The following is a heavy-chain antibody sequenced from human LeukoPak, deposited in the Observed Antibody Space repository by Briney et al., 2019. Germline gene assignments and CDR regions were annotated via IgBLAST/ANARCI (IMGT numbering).Heavy chain of an antibody. D-gene: IGHD3-10*01. CDR3: ARDTSGSNVITYFDY. V-gene: IGHV3-21*01. CDR2: IDSTSTYM. J-gene: IGHJ4*02. CDR1: GITFSSAS. Sequence: PGGSLRLSCSASGITFSSASMNWVRQAPGKGLEWVSYIDSTSTYMLYADSVKGRFTISRDNAKNALYLQMNSLRAEDTAVYYRARDTSGSNVITYFDYWGQGTPVTVSS.